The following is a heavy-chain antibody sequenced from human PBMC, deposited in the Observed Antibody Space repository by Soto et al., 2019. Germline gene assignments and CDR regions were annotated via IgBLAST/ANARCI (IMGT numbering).Heavy chain of an antibody. J-gene: IGHJ6*03. V-gene: IGHV4-59*08. CDR3: ARQSEYSGYVYGLGGFYYYYYMDV. CDR2: IYYGGST. D-gene: IGHD5-12*01. CDR1: GGSISSYY. Sequence: PSETLSLTCTVSGGSISSYYWSWIRQPPGKGLEWIGYIYYGGSTNYNPSLKSRVTISVDTSKNQFSLKLSSVTAADTAVYYCARQSEYSGYVYGLGGFYYYYYMDVWGKGTTVTAP.